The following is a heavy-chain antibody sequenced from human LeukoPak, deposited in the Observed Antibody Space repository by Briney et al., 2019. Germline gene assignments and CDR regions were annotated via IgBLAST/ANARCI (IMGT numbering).Heavy chain of an antibody. V-gene: IGHV3-53*01. CDR3: ARDNGYGDYVFDY. J-gene: IGHJ4*02. CDR2: IYSGGST. D-gene: IGHD4-17*01. CDR1: GVTVSDNY. Sequence: PGGSLRLSCAASGVTVSDNYMSWVRQAPGKGLEWVSVIYSGGSTYYADSVKGRFTISRDNSKNTLYLQMNSLRAEDTAVYYCARDNGYGDYVFDYWGQGTLVTVSS.